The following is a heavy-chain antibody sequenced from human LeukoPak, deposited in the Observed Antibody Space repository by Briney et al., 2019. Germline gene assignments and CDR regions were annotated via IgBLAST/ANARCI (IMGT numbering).Heavy chain of an antibody. D-gene: IGHD5-24*01. CDR3: ARDEYRSRWLHP. Sequence: GGSLRLSCAASGFTFSSYWMSWVRLARGKGLAWVANIKGDGSEKWYADSVKGRFTISRDNAQNSVHLQMNSLRAEDTAVYHCARDEYRSRWLHPWGQGTLVTVTS. CDR1: GFTFSSYW. CDR2: IKGDGSEK. V-gene: IGHV3-7*01. J-gene: IGHJ5*02.